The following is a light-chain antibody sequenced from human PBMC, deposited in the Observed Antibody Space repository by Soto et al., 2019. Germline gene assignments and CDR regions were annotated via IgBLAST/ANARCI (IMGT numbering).Light chain of an antibody. CDR1: QRINNW. CDR2: KAS. CDR3: QQYNTYPWT. J-gene: IGKJ1*01. Sequence: DIPMTQSPSTLSASIGDRVTLTCRASQRINNWLAWYQQKPGKAPKLLIYKASSLESGVPSRFSGSVSGTEFSLTISSLQPDDFATYYCQQYNTYPWTFGQGTKVEIK. V-gene: IGKV1-5*03.